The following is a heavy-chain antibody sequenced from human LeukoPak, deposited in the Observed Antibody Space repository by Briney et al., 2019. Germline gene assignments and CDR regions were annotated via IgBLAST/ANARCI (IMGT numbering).Heavy chain of an antibody. J-gene: IGHJ4*02. CDR1: GGSISSYC. CDR2: IYYSGST. D-gene: IGHD3-22*01. V-gene: IGHV4-59*01. Sequence: SETLSLTCTVSGGSISSYCWSWIRQPPGKGLEWIGYIYYSGSTNYNPSLKSRVTISVDTSKNQFSLKLSSVTAADTAVYYCASIPYYSSGSGYWGQGTLVTVSS. CDR3: ASIPYYSSGSGY.